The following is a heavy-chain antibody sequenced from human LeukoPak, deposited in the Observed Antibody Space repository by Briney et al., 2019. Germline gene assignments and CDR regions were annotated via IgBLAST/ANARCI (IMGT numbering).Heavy chain of an antibody. CDR1: GGSISSGSYC. CDR2: IHTSGNT. J-gene: IGHJ4*02. Sequence: SETLSLTCTVSGGSISSGSYCWSWIRQPAGKGLEWIGHIHTSGNTNYNSSLKSRVTISVDTSKNQFSLKLSSVTAADTAVYYCARASHDYGDYSHFDYWGQGTLVTVSS. CDR3: ARASHDYGDYSHFDY. D-gene: IGHD4-17*01. V-gene: IGHV4-61*09.